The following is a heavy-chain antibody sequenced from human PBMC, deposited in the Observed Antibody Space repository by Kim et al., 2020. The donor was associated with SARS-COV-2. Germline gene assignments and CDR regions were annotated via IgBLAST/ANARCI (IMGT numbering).Heavy chain of an antibody. CDR1: GGSISSYY. CDR3: ARAAQLWGNYYYYYGMDV. Sequence: SETLSLTCTVSGGSISSYYWSRIRQPPGKGLEWIGYIYYSGSTNYNPSLKSRVTISVDTSKNQFSLKLSSVTAADTAVYYCARAAQLWGNYYYYYGMDVWGQGTTVTVSS. CDR2: IYYSGST. D-gene: IGHD5-18*01. J-gene: IGHJ6*02. V-gene: IGHV4-59*13.